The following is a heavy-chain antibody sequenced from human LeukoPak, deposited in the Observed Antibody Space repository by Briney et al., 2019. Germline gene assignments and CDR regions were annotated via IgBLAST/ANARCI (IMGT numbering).Heavy chain of an antibody. D-gene: IGHD3-3*01. J-gene: IGHJ4*02. CDR1: GGSFSGYY. CDR2: INHSGST. CDR3: ARHYDFWSGYNY. Sequence: PSETLSLTCAVYGGSFSGYYWSWIRQPPGKGLEWIGEINHSGSTNYNPSLKSRVTISVDTSKNQFSLKLSSVTAADTAVYYCARHYDFWSGYNYWGQGTLVTVAS. V-gene: IGHV4-34*01.